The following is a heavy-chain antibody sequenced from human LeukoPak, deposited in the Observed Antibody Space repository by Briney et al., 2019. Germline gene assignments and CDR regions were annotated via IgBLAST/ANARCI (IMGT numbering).Heavy chain of an antibody. CDR2: ISWNSGSI. CDR1: GFTFDGYA. Sequence: PGGSLRLSCAGSGFTFDGYAMHWVRQAPGKGLEWVSGISWNSGSIGYADSVKGRFTISRDNAKNSLYLQMNSLRAEDTALYYCAKDGGYWGQGTLVTVSS. V-gene: IGHV3-9*01. CDR3: AKDGGY. J-gene: IGHJ4*02.